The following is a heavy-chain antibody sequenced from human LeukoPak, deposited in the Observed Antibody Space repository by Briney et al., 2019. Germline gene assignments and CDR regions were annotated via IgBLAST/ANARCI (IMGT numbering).Heavy chain of an antibody. Sequence: GGSLRLSCAASGFTFSNAWMSWVRQAPGKGLEWVGPIKSKTDGGTTDYAAPVKGRFTISRDDSKNTLYLQMNSLKTEDTAVYYCTPNLIPLDYWGQGTLVTVSS. J-gene: IGHJ4*02. CDR1: GFTFSNAW. CDR3: TPNLIPLDY. CDR2: IKSKTDGGTT. D-gene: IGHD2-21*01. V-gene: IGHV3-15*01.